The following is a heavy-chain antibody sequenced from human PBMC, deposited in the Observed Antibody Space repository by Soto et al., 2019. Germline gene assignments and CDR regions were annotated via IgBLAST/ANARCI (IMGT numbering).Heavy chain of an antibody. CDR1: GDSSGISY. CDR2: ISYGGSA. CDR3: AGDRNRDIWAFY. Sequence: SETLSLTCKVSGDSSGISYWSWIRQPPGKALEWIGYISYGGSANYNPSLKTRVTMSIDTSRNQFSLRLTSVTAADTAVYYCAGDRNRDIWAFYWGRGALVTVSS. J-gene: IGHJ4*02. D-gene: IGHD2-21*02. V-gene: IGHV4-59*01.